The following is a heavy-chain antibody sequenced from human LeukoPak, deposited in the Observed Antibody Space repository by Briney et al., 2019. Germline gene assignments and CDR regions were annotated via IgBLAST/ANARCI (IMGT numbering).Heavy chain of an antibody. D-gene: IGHD1-26*01. CDR2: IKQDGTKT. CDR3: GSGSHLDY. J-gene: IGHJ4*02. V-gene: IGHV3-7*02. CDR1: GFSFSNYW. Sequence: GGSLRLSCAASGFSFSNYWMTWVRQAPGKGLKWVANIKQDGTKTYYGDSVKGRFTFSRDNAKNSLYLQMNSLRAEDTAVYYCGSGSHLDYWGQGTLVTVSS.